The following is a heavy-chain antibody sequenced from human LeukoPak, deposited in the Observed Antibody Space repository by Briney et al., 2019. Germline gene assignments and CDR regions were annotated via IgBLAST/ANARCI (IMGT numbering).Heavy chain of an antibody. CDR1: GFTFSGYS. D-gene: IGHD3-9*01. CDR2: ISSSSSYI. J-gene: IGHJ3*02. V-gene: IGHV3-21*01. Sequence: GGSLRLSCAASGFTFSGYSMNWVRQAPGKGLEWVSSISSSSSYIYYTDSVKGRFTISRDNAKNSLYLQMNSLRAEDTAVYYCARGYNFDWSLDAFDIWGQGTMVTVSS. CDR3: ARGYNFDWSLDAFDI.